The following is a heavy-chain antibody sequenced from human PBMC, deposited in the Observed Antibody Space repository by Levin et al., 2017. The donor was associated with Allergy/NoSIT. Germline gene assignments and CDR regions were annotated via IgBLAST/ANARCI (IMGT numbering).Heavy chain of an antibody. CDR3: ARGLWFGDFPPHGFDI. D-gene: IGHD3-10*01. Sequence: GGSLRLSCAASGFSFSDYAVHWVRQAPGKGLEWVAVISYDGSTKYYADSVKGRFTISRDNSKSTLYLQMNSLRVEDTAVYYCARGLWFGDFPPHGFDIWGQGTMVTVSS. V-gene: IGHV3-30-3*01. CDR1: GFSFSDYA. J-gene: IGHJ3*02. CDR2: ISYDGSTK.